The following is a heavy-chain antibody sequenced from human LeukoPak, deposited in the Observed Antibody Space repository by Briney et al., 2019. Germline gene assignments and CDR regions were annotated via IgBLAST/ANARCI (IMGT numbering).Heavy chain of an antibody. D-gene: IGHD6-19*01. CDR2: ISWNSGSI. J-gene: IGHJ4*02. CDR1: GFTFDDYA. Sequence: GGSLRLSCAASGFTFDDYAMHWVRHAPGKGLEWVSGISWNSGSIGYADSVKGRFTISRDNAKNSLYLQMNSLRAEDTALYYCAKDRLSSGWSPYFDYWGQGTLVTVSS. V-gene: IGHV3-9*01. CDR3: AKDRLSSGWSPYFDY.